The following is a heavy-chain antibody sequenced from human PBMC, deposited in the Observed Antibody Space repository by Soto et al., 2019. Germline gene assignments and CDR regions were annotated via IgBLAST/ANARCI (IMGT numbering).Heavy chain of an antibody. D-gene: IGHD2-2*02. Sequence: LSLTCIVSGVSFSIDSYYWTWIRQPPGKGLEWIGYTAYSGSTKYNPSLKSRVTISVDTSKNQFSLRVSSVTAAGTAMYYCARADRQYCSVSTCYIFDHWGKGPQVTVSS. CDR1: GVSFSIDSYY. CDR3: ARADRQYCSVSTCYIFDH. V-gene: IGHV4-61*01. J-gene: IGHJ4*02. CDR2: TAYSGST.